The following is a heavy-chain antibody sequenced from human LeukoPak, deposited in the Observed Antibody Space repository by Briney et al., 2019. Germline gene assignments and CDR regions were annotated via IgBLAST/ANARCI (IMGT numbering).Heavy chain of an antibody. V-gene: IGHV1-8*01. CDR3: ARLYDSSGYTP. D-gene: IGHD3-22*01. Sequence: ASVKVSCKASGYTFTSYDISWVRPATGQGLEWMGWMNPNSGNTGYAQKFQGRVTMTRNTSISTAYMELSSLRSEDTAVYYCARLYDSSGYTPWGQGTLVTVSS. CDR1: GYTFTSYD. J-gene: IGHJ5*02. CDR2: MNPNSGNT.